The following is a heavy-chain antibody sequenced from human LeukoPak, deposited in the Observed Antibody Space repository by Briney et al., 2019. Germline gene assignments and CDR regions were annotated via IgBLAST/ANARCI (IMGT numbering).Heavy chain of an antibody. V-gene: IGHV4-59*12. Sequence: SETLSLTCTVSGGSINSYYWSWIRQPPGKGLEWIGYISYSGSINYNPSLKSRVTISVDTSKNQFSLKLSSVTAADTAVYYCARERGGSFNPKDYWGQGTLVTVSS. CDR1: GGSINSYY. D-gene: IGHD2-15*01. CDR2: ISYSGSI. J-gene: IGHJ4*02. CDR3: ARERGGSFNPKDY.